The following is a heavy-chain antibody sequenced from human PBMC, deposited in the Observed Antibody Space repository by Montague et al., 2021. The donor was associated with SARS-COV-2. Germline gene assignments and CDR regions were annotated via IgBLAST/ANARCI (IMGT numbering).Heavy chain of an antibody. V-gene: IGHV4-59*13. CDR1: GGSISSYY. J-gene: IGHJ5*01. CDR2: IYYSGST. CDR3: ARGLMSIKMMVVIMTGASNWLDS. Sequence: SETLSLTCTVSGGSISSYYWSWIRQPPGKGLEWIGYIYYSGSTNYNPSLKSRVTISVDTSKNQFSLKLSSVTAADTAVYYCARGLMSIKMMVVIMTGASNWLDSWGQGTLVTVSP. D-gene: IGHD2-21*01.